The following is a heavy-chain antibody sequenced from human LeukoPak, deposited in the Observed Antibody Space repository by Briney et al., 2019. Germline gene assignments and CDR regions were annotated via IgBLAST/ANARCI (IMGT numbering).Heavy chain of an antibody. Sequence: ASVKVSCKASGYTFTGYCMHWVRQAPGQGLEWMGWINPNSGGTNYAQKFQGWVTMTRDTSISTAYMELSRLRSDDTAVYYCARVSGAYDSSGYCTHWGQGTLVTVSS. CDR1: GYTFTGYC. D-gene: IGHD3-22*01. CDR2: INPNSGGT. CDR3: ARVSGAYDSSGYCTH. V-gene: IGHV1-2*04. J-gene: IGHJ4*02.